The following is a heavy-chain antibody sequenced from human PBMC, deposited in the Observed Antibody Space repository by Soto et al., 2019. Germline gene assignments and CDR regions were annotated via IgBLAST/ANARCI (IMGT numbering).Heavy chain of an antibody. V-gene: IGHV4-34*01. D-gene: IGHD3-10*01. CDR3: ARVVLLWFGELRYYGMDV. Sequence: SETLSLTCAVYGGSFSGYYWSWIRQPPGKGLEWIGEINHSGSTNYNPSLKSRVTISVDTSKNQFSLKLSSVTAADTAVYYCARVVLLWFGELRYYGMDVWGQGTTVTVSS. J-gene: IGHJ6*02. CDR1: GGSFSGYY. CDR2: INHSGST.